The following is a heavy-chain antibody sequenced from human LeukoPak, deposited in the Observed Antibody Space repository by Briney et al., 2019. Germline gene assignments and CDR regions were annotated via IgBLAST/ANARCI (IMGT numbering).Heavy chain of an antibody. J-gene: IGHJ6*03. Sequence: SETLSLTCTVSGGSISNSNDYWAWIRQPPGKGLEWIGSIYYSGSTHYNPSLRSRVTISVDASKNQFSLKLSSVTAADTAAYYCARRRYSGCYGYYYYYMDVWGKGITVTVSS. CDR1: GGSISNSNDY. D-gene: IGHD1-26*01. CDR3: ARRRYSGCYGYYYYYMDV. CDR2: IYYSGST. V-gene: IGHV4-39*01.